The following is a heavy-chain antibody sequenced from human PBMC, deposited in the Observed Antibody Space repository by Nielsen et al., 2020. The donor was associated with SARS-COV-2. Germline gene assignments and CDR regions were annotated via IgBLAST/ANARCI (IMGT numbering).Heavy chain of an antibody. CDR2: IYHSGST. J-gene: IGHJ4*02. CDR3: AKDGWIQLWLRPSLALDYFDY. V-gene: IGHV4-39*02. CDR1: GASISSNSFY. Sequence: SETLSLTCTVSGASISSNSFYWGWIRQPPGKGLEWIGTIYHSGSTYYNPSLKSRLTMSVDTSRDQFSLRLTSVTAADTAVYYCAKDGWIQLWLRPSLALDYFDYWGQGTLVTVSS. D-gene: IGHD5-18*01.